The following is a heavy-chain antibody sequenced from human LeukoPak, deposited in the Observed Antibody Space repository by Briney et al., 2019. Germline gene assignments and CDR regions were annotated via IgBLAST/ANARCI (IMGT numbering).Heavy chain of an antibody. J-gene: IGHJ5*02. Sequence: PSETLSLTCTVSGDSISSRTHYWGWIRQSPGKGLEWIASVFYSGDTYYNPSLKSRVTISVDTTNNHFSLKLTSVTASDTAVYYCAISIGMLYTVGGFDPWGQGALVTVSS. CDR3: AISIGMLYTVGGFDP. D-gene: IGHD2-8*01. V-gene: IGHV4-39*02. CDR2: VFYSGDT. CDR1: GDSISSRTHY.